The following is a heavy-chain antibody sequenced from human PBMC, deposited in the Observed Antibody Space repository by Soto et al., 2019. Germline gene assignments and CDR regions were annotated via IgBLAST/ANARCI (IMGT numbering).Heavy chain of an antibody. Sequence: SETLSLTCTVSGGSISSGDYYWSWIRQPPGKGLEWIGYIYYSGSTNYNPSLKSRVTISVDTSKNQFSLKLSSVTAADTALYYCGGERAYYDTSGFCACGNYFDDWGQGTMVTV. CDR3: GGERAYYDTSGFCACGNYFDD. J-gene: IGHJ4*02. CDR1: GGSISSGDYY. D-gene: IGHD3-22*01. CDR2: IYYSGST. V-gene: IGHV4-30-4*01.